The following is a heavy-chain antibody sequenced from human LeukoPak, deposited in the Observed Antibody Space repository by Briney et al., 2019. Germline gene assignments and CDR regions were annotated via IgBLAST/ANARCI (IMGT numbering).Heavy chain of an antibody. CDR3: ARWRAVTGFYFDS. J-gene: IGHJ4*02. CDR2: IYHTGNT. Sequence: SETLSLTCTISGGSVSDYYWSWIRQSPGKGLEWIGYIYHTGNTNYNPSLKSRVTISVDTSRKQLSLQLNSVTAADTAVYYCARWRAVTGFYFDSWGQGTLVTVSS. CDR1: GGSVSDYY. V-gene: IGHV4-59*08. D-gene: IGHD6-19*01.